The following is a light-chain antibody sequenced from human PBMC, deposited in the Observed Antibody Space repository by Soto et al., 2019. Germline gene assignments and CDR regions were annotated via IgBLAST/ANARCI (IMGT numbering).Light chain of an antibody. Sequence: EIVLTQSPGTLSLSPGERATLSCRASQSVSSSYLAWYQQKPGQAPRPLIYGASSRAIGIPDRFSGSGSGTGFTLTISRLEPEDFAVYYSQQYGSSPWTFGQGTKVEIK. CDR2: GAS. J-gene: IGKJ1*01. V-gene: IGKV3-20*01. CDR1: QSVSSSY. CDR3: QQYGSSPWT.